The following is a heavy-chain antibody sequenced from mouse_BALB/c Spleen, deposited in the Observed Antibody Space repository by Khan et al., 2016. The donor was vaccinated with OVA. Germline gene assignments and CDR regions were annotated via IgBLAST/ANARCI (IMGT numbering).Heavy chain of an antibody. D-gene: IGHD2-5*01. CDR3: ARDSIDY. CDR2: INPTSGYT. CDR1: GYTFSSYW. Sequence: QVQLQQPGAEQAKPGASVKMSCKTSGYTFSSYWMHWVKQRPGQGLEWIGYINPTSGYTEYNEKFKDKATLSADKSSSTAYMQLTSLTSEDSAVYYCARDSIDYGGQGTTLTVSS. J-gene: IGHJ2*01. V-gene: IGHV1-7*01.